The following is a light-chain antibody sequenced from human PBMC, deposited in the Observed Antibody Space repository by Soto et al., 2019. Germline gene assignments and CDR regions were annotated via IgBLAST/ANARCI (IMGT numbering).Light chain of an antibody. J-gene: IGKJ4*01. CDR1: QSITTF. Sequence: DIQMTQSPSTLSASIGDRVTITCRASQSITTFLAWYQQKPGKAPQILIYDASKLEPGVPSRLSGGGSGTEFTLTISSLQPDDFATYYCQQYSTYPLTFGGGTKGDIK. CDR2: DAS. V-gene: IGKV1-5*01. CDR3: QQYSTYPLT.